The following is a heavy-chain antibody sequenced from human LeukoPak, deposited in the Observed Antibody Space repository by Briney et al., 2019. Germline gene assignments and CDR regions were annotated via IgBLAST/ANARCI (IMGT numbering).Heavy chain of an antibody. J-gene: IGHJ4*02. Sequence: GGSLTLSCAASGFTFSTYSRNWVRQAPWKGLEGVSYISSTSNTIYYADSVKGRFTISRDNAKNSLYLQMNSLRDEDTAVYYCARERAPGDYWGQGTLVTVSS. CDR3: ARERAPGDY. CDR2: ISSTSNTI. V-gene: IGHV3-48*02. CDR1: GFTFSTYS.